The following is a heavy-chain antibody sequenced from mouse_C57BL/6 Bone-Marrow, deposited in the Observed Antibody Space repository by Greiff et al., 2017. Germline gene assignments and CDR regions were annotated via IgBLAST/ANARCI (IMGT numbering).Heavy chain of an antibody. V-gene: IGHV14-1*01. Sequence: DVKLQESGAELVRPGASVKLSCTASGFNIKDYYMHWVKQRPEQGLEWIGRIDPEDGDTEYAPKFQGKATMTADTSSNTAYLQLSSLTSEDTAVYYCTTWVVATYYAMDYWGQGTSVTVSS. CDR2: IDPEDGDT. CDR3: TTWVVATYYAMDY. J-gene: IGHJ4*01. D-gene: IGHD1-1*01. CDR1: GFNIKDYY.